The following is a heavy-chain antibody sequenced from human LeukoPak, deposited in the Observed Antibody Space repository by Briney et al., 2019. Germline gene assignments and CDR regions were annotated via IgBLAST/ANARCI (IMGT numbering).Heavy chain of an antibody. J-gene: IGHJ3*01. CDR3: AKSLAYAYCGGDCQGAFDV. D-gene: IGHD2-21*02. Sequence: SQTLSLTCTVSGGSISSGDYHWNWIRQSPGKGLEWIGFIHDSGSTYYNPSLKSRLTISVDTSKSQFSLKLSSVTAADTAVYYCAKSLAYAYCGGDCQGAFDVWGQGTMVTVSS. CDR2: IHDSGST. CDR1: GGSISSGDYH. V-gene: IGHV4-30-4*01.